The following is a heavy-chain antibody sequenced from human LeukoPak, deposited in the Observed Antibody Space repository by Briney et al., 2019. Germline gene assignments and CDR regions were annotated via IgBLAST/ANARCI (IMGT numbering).Heavy chain of an antibody. Sequence: GGSLRLSCAASGFTFSSYSMNWVRQAPGKGLEWVSYISSSSSTIYYADSVKGRFTISRDNAKNSLYLQMNSLRAEDTAVYYCARAVNAGAWGVLRYFDWLFTLAYWGQGTLVTVSS. CDR2: ISSSSSTI. D-gene: IGHD3-9*01. CDR1: GFTFSSYS. J-gene: IGHJ4*02. V-gene: IGHV3-48*04. CDR3: ARAVNAGAWGVLRYFDWLFTLAY.